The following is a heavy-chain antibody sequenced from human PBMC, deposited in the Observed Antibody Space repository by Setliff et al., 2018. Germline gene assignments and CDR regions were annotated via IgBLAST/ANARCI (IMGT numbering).Heavy chain of an antibody. Sequence: ASVKVSCKASGYTFIDYGMSWVRQAPGQSLEWMGWINTHTGNPTYAQGFTGRFVFSLDTSVSTAYLQINSLEAEDTAVYYCARDRISRYYDSGAHAFDIWGQGTMVTVSS. J-gene: IGHJ3*02. CDR2: INTHTGNP. V-gene: IGHV7-4-1*02. CDR1: GYTFIDYG. D-gene: IGHD3-22*01. CDR3: ARDRISRYYDSGAHAFDI.